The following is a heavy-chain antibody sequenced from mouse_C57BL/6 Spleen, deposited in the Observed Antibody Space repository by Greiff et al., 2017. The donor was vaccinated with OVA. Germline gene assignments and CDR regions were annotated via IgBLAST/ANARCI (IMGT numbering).Heavy chain of an antibody. Sequence: EVKVEESGGGLVKPGGSLKLSCAASGFTFSSYAMSWVRQTPEKRLEWVATISDGGSYTYYPDNVKGRFTISRDNAKNNLYLQMSHLKSEDTAMYYCARGGVVVHYYAMDYWGQGTSVTVSS. CDR3: ARGGVVVHYYAMDY. J-gene: IGHJ4*01. V-gene: IGHV5-4*03. CDR1: GFTFSSYA. CDR2: ISDGGSYT. D-gene: IGHD1-1*01.